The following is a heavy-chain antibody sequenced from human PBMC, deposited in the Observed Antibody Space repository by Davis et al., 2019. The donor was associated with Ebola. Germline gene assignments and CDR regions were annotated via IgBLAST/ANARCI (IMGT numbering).Heavy chain of an antibody. V-gene: IGHV3-53*01. CDR2: IYSGGST. CDR3: AIPDCSGANCYSVYIKN. J-gene: IGHJ4*02. D-gene: IGHD2-15*01. CDR1: GFTVSSNY. Sequence: GESLKISCAASGFTVSSNYMSWVRQAPGKGLEWVSVIYSGGSTYYADSVKGRFTISRDNSNKLLYLQMNSLRAEDTAVYYCAIPDCSGANCYSVYIKNWGQGTLVTVSS.